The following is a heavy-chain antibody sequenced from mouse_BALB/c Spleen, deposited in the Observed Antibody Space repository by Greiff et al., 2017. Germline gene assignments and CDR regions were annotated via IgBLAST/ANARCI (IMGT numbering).Heavy chain of an antibody. V-gene: IGHV5-17*02. D-gene: IGHD2-4*01. CDR1: GFTFSSFG. J-gene: IGHJ3*01. CDR2: ISSGSSTI. Sequence: EVKLVESGGGLVQPGGSRKLSCAASGFTFSSFGMHWVRQAPEKGLEWVAYISSGSSTIYYADTVKGRFTISRDNPKNTLFLQMTSLRSEDTAMYYCARPYMITRGFAYWGQGTLVTVSA. CDR3: ARPYMITRGFAY.